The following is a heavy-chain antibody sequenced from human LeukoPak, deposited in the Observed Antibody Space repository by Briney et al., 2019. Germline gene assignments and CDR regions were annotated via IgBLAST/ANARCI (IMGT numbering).Heavy chain of an antibody. Sequence: GGSLRLSCAASGFTFSSYAMSWVRQAPGKGLEWVSAISGSGGSTYYADSVKGRFTISRDKSKNTLYLQMNSLRAEDTAVYYCAKDSTYSSSSYYYYYYMDVWGKGTTVTVSS. D-gene: IGHD6-6*01. CDR3: AKDSTYSSSSYYYYYYMDV. CDR2: ISGSGGST. J-gene: IGHJ6*03. V-gene: IGHV3-23*01. CDR1: GFTFSSYA.